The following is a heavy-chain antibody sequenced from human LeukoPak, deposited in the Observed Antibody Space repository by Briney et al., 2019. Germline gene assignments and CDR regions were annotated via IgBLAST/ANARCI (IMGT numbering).Heavy chain of an antibody. CDR3: ARSGSSSSGYFDY. Sequence: PSQTLSLTCAVSGGSISSGGYSWSWIRQPPGKGLEWIGYIYHSGSTYYNPSLKSRVTISVDRSKNQFSPKLSSVTAADTAVYYCARSGSSSSGYFDYWGQGTLVTVSS. V-gene: IGHV4-30-2*01. J-gene: IGHJ4*02. CDR2: IYHSGST. CDR1: GGSISSGGYS. D-gene: IGHD6-6*01.